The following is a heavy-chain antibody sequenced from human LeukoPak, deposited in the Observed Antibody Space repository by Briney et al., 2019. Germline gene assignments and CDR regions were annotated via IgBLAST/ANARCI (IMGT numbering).Heavy chain of an antibody. D-gene: IGHD2-2*02. CDR3: ALLVPAAIIFDY. CDR2: VYYSGST. J-gene: IGHJ4*02. CDR1: GGSISSSSYY. V-gene: IGHV4-39*01. Sequence: PSETLSLTCTVSGGSISSSSYYWGWIRQPPGKGLEWIGSVYYSGSTYYNSSLKSRVTISVDTSKNQFSLKLSSVTAADTAVYYCALLVPAAIIFDYWGQGTLVTVSS.